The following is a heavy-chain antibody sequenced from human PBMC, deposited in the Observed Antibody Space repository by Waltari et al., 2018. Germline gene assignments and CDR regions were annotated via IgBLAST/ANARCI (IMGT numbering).Heavy chain of an antibody. CDR1: EFTFRSYG. Sequence: QVQLVESGGGVVQPGRYLRLSCAASEFTFRSYGMPWVRRAPSKGLEWVAVISYDGSNKYYADSVKGRFTISRDKSKNTLYLEMNSVKTENMAVYYCAKDGSRASYYFDYWGQGTLVTVSS. CDR3: AKDGSRASYYFDY. V-gene: IGHV3-30*18. CDR2: ISYDGSNK. D-gene: IGHD2-15*01. J-gene: IGHJ4*02.